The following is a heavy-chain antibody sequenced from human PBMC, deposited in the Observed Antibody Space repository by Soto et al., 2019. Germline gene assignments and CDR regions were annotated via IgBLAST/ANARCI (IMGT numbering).Heavy chain of an antibody. V-gene: IGHV4-4*02. Sequence: SETLSLTCAVSGGSISSSNWWSWVRQPPGKGLEWIGEIYHSGSTNYNPSLKSRVTISVDKSKNQFSLELSSVTAADTAVYYCASLVVVTAMVVDYWGQGTLVTVSS. CDR3: ASLVVVTAMVVDY. J-gene: IGHJ4*02. D-gene: IGHD2-21*02. CDR1: GGSISSSNW. CDR2: IYHSGST.